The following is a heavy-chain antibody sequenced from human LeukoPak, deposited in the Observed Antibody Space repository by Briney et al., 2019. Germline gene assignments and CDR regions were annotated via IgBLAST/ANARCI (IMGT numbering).Heavy chain of an antibody. CDR3: AKGRGVIYDAFDI. D-gene: IGHD3-10*01. Sequence: GGSLRLSCVASGFTFSRFELNWVRQAPGKGLEWVSHISTGTYIAYADSVKGRFTISRDNSKNTLYLQMNSLRAEDTAVYYCAKGRGVIYDAFDIWGQGTMVTVSS. CDR2: ISTGTYI. CDR1: GFTFSRFE. J-gene: IGHJ3*02. V-gene: IGHV3-48*03.